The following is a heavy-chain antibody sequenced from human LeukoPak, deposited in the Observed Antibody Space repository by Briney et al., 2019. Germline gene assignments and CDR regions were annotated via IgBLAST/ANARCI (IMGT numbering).Heavy chain of an antibody. J-gene: IGHJ4*02. V-gene: IGHV3-30*04. CDR1: GFTFRGSA. CDR2: ISYDGSNK. Sequence: GGSLKLSCAASGFTFRGSAMHWVRQAPGQGLEWVAVISYDGSNKYYADSVKGRFTISRDNSKNTLYLQMNSLRAEDTAVYYCAKDGIQHEDCYYSSGYLDYWGQGTLVTVSS. D-gene: IGHD3-22*01. CDR3: AKDGIQHEDCYYSSGYLDY.